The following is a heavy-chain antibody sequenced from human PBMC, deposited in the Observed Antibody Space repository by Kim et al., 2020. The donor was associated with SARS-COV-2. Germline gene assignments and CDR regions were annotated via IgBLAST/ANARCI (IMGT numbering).Heavy chain of an antibody. CDR3: AVERGSILVVPADEGSWLEP. V-gene: IGHV3-33*01. Sequence: GGSLRLSCAASGFTFSSYGMHWVRQAPGKGLEWVAVICYDGSNKYYADSVKGRFTICRDNSKNTLFLQMNSLRAEDTAVYYCAVERGSILVVPADEGSWLEPWGAGALVTVSS. CDR2: ICYDGSNK. J-gene: IGHJ5*02. CDR1: GFTFSSYG. D-gene: IGHD2-2*01.